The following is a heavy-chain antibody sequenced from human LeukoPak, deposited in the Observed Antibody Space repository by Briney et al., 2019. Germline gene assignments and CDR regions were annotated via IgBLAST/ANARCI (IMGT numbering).Heavy chain of an antibody. CDR1: GFTFSNSW. V-gene: IGHV3-7*01. J-gene: IGHJ4*02. CDR3: ARHLSRGQNFDY. CDR2: IKDDGSDT. Sequence: GGSLRLSRAASGFTFSNSWMSWFRQAPGQRLEWVASIKDDGSDTYYLESVKGRFTISRDNAKTSLFLQMDGLRADDTAVFFCARHLSRGQNFDYWGQGTLVTVSS.